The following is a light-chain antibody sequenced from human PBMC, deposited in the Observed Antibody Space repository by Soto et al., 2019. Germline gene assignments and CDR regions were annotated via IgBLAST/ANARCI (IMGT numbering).Light chain of an antibody. CDR2: DAS. J-gene: IGKJ4*01. Sequence: IVLTQSPDTLSLSPGEGATLSCRASHSVSGRYLAWYQQRPGQAPRLLIYDASSRATGIPDRFSGSGSGTDFMLTISSLELEDCAVYYCQQYGSSPLLTFGGGTKVEIK. CDR3: QQYGSSPLLT. CDR1: HSVSGRY. V-gene: IGKV3-20*01.